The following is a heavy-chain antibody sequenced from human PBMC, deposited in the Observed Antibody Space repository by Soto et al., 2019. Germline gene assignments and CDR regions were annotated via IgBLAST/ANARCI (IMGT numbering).Heavy chain of an antibody. V-gene: IGHV3-15*01. CDR1: GFTFSNAW. CDR2: IKSKTDGGTT. D-gene: IGHD3-10*01. CDR3: TTEGSDLIWFGESDKDY. J-gene: IGHJ4*02. Sequence: GESLKISCAASGFTFSNAWMSWVRQAPGKGLEWVGRIKSKTDGGTTDYAAPVKGRFTISRDDSKNTLYLQMNSLKTEDTAVYYCTTEGSDLIWFGESDKDYWGQGTLVTVSS.